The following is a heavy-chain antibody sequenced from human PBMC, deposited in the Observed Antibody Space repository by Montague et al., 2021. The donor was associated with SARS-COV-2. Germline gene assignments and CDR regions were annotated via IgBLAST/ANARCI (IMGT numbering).Heavy chain of an antibody. J-gene: IGHJ4*02. CDR2: IFTSGST. V-gene: IGHV4-4*07. Sequence: SETLSLTCTVSGGSIRSFYWSWIRQPAGKGLEWIGHIFTSGSTNYNPSLKSRVTMSVDTSKNQFSLKLSSVTAADTAVYYCARDVVTHLGTLDYWGQGTLVTVSS. CDR3: ARDVVTHLGTLDY. D-gene: IGHD4-23*01. CDR1: GGSIRSFY.